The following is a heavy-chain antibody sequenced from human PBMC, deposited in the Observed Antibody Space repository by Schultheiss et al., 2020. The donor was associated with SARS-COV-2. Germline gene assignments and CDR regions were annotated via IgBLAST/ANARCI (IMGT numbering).Heavy chain of an antibody. Sequence: GGSLRLSCVVSGFAFNSSWMYWVCQAPEKGLEWVAAISFDGSNKYYADSVKGRFTISRDNSKNTLYLQMNSLRAEDTAVYYCARDPYCSSTSCQSFDYWGQGTLVTVSS. D-gene: IGHD2-2*01. CDR3: ARDPYCSSTSCQSFDY. J-gene: IGHJ4*02. V-gene: IGHV3-30*03. CDR1: GFAFNSSW. CDR2: ISFDGSNK.